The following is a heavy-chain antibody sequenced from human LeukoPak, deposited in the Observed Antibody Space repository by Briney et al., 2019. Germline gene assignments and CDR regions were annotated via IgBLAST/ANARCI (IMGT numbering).Heavy chain of an antibody. CDR2: IKQDGREK. CDR3: ARAEGDYDYYYYYMDV. V-gene: IGHV3-7*01. D-gene: IGHD4-17*01. Sequence: GGSLRLSCAASGFTCSSYWMSWVRQAPGKGLEWGTNIKQDGREKYYVDSVKVRFTISRDNAKNSLYLKMNSLRAEDTAVYYCARAEGDYDYYYYYMDVWGKGTTVTVSS. J-gene: IGHJ6*03. CDR1: GFTCSSYW.